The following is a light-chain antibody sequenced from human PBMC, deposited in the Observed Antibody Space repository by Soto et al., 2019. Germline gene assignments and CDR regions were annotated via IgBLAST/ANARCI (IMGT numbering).Light chain of an antibody. J-gene: IGKJ1*01. CDR2: AAS. Sequence: DIQLTQSPSFLSASVGDRVTITCRASQGISSYLAWYQQKPGKAPKLLIYAASTLQSGVPSRFSGSGSGTEFTLTISSLQPEDFATYYCQQLNSYPQGTFGQGTKV. CDR1: QGISSY. CDR3: QQLNSYPQGT. V-gene: IGKV1-9*01.